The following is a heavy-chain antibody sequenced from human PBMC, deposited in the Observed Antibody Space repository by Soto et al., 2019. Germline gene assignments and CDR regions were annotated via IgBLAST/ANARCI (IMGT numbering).Heavy chain of an antibody. V-gene: IGHV3-23*01. CDR3: AKDSPDIVVVVAATPIDY. CDR1: GFTFSSYA. D-gene: IGHD2-15*01. J-gene: IGHJ4*02. Sequence: GGSLRLSCAASGFTFSSYAMSWVRQAPGKGLEWVSAISGSGGSTYYADSVKGRFTISRDNSKNTLYLQMNSLRAEDTAVYYWAKDSPDIVVVVAATPIDYWGQGTLVTVSS. CDR2: ISGSGGST.